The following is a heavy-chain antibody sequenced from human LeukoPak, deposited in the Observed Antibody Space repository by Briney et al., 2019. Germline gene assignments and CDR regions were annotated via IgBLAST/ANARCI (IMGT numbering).Heavy chain of an antibody. CDR1: GFSFSTYT. J-gene: IGHJ6*02. CDR3: ARDPYGTDV. CDR2: ITSRDTYI. Sequence: PGGSLRLSCAASGFSFSTYTMAWVRQAPGKGLEWVASITSRDTYIYYADSVKGRFTISRDNAKNSLYLQMNSLRVEDTAVYFCARDPYGTDVWGQGTTVTVSS. V-gene: IGHV3-21*01.